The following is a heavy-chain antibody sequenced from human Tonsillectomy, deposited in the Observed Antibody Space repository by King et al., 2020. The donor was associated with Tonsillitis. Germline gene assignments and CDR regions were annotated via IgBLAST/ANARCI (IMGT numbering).Heavy chain of an antibody. V-gene: IGHV4-30-4*01. CDR1: GDFIRCDDCY. CDR3: SIPPYI. Sequence: VQLQESGPRLVKPSQTLSLTCTVSGDFIRCDDCYWSRIRQPPGKGLAGIGYFYYSGSTYYNPSLMSRVSIAMDTTKNQFSLNLSSVTAADKAVYYCSIPPYIWGQGTMVTVSS. CDR2: FYYSGST. J-gene: IGHJ3*02.